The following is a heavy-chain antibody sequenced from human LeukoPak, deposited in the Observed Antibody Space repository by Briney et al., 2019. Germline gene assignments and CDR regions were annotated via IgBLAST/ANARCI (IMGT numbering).Heavy chain of an antibody. V-gene: IGHV5-51*01. CDR1: GYTLTTYW. CDR2: IYPGDSDT. J-gene: IGHJ4*02. D-gene: IGHD2-15*01. Sequence: GESLKISCKGSGYTLTTYWIGWVRQMPGKGLEWMGIIYPGDSDTRYRLSFQGQVTISADKSISTPYLLWRTLKPSDTGMYYCARAWSCSGGTWYAENWGQGTLVTVSS. CDR3: ARAWSCSGGTWYAEN.